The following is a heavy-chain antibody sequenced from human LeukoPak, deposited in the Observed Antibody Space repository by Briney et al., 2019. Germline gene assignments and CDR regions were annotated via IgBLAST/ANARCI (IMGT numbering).Heavy chain of an antibody. CDR1: GGSFSGYY. Sequence: PSETLSLTCAVYGGSFSGYYWSWIRQPPGKGLEWIGYIYYSGSTNYNPSLKSRVTISVDTSKNQFSLKLSSVTAADTAVYYCARGGGGYNYLCWFDPWGQGTLVTVSS. CDR3: ARGGGGYNYLCWFDP. D-gene: IGHD5-24*01. V-gene: IGHV4-59*01. CDR2: IYYSGST. J-gene: IGHJ5*02.